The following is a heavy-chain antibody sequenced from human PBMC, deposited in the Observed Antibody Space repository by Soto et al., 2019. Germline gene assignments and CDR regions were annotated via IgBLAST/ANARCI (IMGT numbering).Heavy chain of an antibody. D-gene: IGHD5-18*01. CDR1: GGSISSYY. Sequence: SETLSLTCTVSGGSISSYYWSWIRQSPGKGLEWIGYIYSSGSTHYNPSLQNRVTISIDTSKNQVSLKVNSVTAADTAVYYCARDHPHSYGVYYFDYWGQGTQVTVSS. V-gene: IGHV4-59*01. CDR2: IYSSGST. J-gene: IGHJ4*02. CDR3: ARDHPHSYGVYYFDY.